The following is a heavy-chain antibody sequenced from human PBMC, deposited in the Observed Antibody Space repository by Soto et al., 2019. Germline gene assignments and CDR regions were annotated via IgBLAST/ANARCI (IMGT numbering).Heavy chain of an antibody. J-gene: IGHJ6*02. Sequence: QVQLVQSGAEVKKPGASVKVSCKASGFTFAIYGITWVRQAPGQGLEWMGWINPYNGNTNYAQKFQGRVTMTTDTSTSTGYMELRSLSSDDTAVYYCARVVAAAPVYYGMDVWGQGTTVTVSS. CDR3: ARVVAAAPVYYGMDV. V-gene: IGHV1-18*01. CDR1: GFTFAIYG. D-gene: IGHD2-15*01. CDR2: INPYNGNT.